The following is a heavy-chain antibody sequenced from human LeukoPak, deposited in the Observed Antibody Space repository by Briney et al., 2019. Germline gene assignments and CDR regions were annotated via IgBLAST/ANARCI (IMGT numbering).Heavy chain of an antibody. CDR1: GFTFSSYA. Sequence: PGGSLRLSCAASGFTFSSYAMSWVRQAPGKGLEWVSAISGSGGSTYYADSVKGRFTISRDNSKNTLYLQMNSLRAEDTAVYYCAKGGRRFLEWLHIIEAGAFDIWGQGTMVTVSS. J-gene: IGHJ3*02. V-gene: IGHV3-23*01. CDR2: ISGSGGST. CDR3: AKGGRRFLEWLHIIEAGAFDI. D-gene: IGHD3-3*01.